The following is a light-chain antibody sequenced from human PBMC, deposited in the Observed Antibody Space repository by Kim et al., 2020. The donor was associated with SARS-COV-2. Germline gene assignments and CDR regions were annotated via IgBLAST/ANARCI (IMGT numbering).Light chain of an antibody. CDR3: AAWDDSLNGFYV. V-gene: IGLV1-44*01. J-gene: IGLJ1*01. CDR1: SYNNGSKP. Sequence: RGTKPCSGSSYNNGSKPVDWYQQRPGTAHILLIYSNNQRPSGVHDRFSGSKSGTAASLAISGLQSEDEADYYCAAWDDSLNGFYVFGTGTKVTVL. CDR2: SNN.